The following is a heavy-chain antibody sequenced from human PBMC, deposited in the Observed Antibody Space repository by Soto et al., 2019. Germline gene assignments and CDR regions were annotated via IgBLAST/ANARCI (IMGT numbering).Heavy chain of an antibody. CDR1: GGSFSGYY. D-gene: IGHD3-9*01. V-gene: IGHV4-34*01. Sequence: PSETLSLTCAVYGGSFSGYYWSWIRQPPGKGLEWIGEINHSGSTNYNPSLKSRVTISVDTSKNQFSLKLSSVTAADTAVYYCARGYYDILTGYQFDYWGQGTLVTVSS. CDR3: ARGYYDILTGYQFDY. CDR2: INHSGST. J-gene: IGHJ4*02.